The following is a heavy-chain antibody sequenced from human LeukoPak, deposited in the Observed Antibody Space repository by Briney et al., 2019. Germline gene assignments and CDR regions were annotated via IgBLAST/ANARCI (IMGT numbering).Heavy chain of an antibody. J-gene: IGHJ3*02. CDR3: ASLLIVVVHAGDAFDI. CDR2: INPNSGDT. D-gene: IGHD3-22*01. V-gene: IGHV1-2*02. CDR1: GYTFTGYY. Sequence: ASVKVSCKASGYTFTGYYIHWVRQAPGQGPEWRGWINPNSGDTKYAQKFQDRVTMTRDTSISTAYMELRRLNSDDTAVYYCASLLIVVVHAGDAFDIWGQGTMVTVSS.